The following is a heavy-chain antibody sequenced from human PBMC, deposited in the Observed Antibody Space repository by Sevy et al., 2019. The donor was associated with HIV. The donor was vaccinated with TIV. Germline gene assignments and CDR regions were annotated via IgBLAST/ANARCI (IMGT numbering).Heavy chain of an antibody. CDR3: ARGEFSSGWLDY. V-gene: IGHV3-30-3*01. CDR1: GFTFSSYA. J-gene: IGHJ4*02. Sequence: GGSLRLSCAASGFTFSSYAMHWVRQAPGKGLEWMAVISYDGSNKYYADSVKGRLTISRDNSKNTLYLQTNSLRAEDTAVYYCARGEFSSGWLDYWGQGTLVTVSS. CDR2: ISYDGSNK. D-gene: IGHD6-19*01.